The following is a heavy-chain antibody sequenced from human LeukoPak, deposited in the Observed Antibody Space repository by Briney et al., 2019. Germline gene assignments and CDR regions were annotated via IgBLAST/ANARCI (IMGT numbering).Heavy chain of an antibody. CDR3: SRSSDTTSWYYFDH. CDR1: GYTFTSFG. J-gene: IGHJ4*02. V-gene: IGHV1-18*01. D-gene: IGHD2/OR15-2a*01. Sequence: ASMKVSCKTSGYTFTSFGITWVRQAPGQGPEWMGWIKVGEGNTHFAQKFQDRVSMTGDISSNTAFLELRNLRSDDTAVYFCSRSSDTTSWYYFDHWGQGTLVTVSS. CDR2: IKVGEGNT.